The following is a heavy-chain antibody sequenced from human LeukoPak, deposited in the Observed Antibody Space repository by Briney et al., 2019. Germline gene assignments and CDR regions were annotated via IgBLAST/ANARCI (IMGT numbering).Heavy chain of an antibody. CDR3: ARLGDPTTVVTHYYYYGMDV. V-gene: IGHV5-51*01. CDR1: GYTFTSYW. J-gene: IGHJ6*02. CDR2: IYPGDSDT. D-gene: IGHD4-23*01. Sequence: GESLKISCKGTGYTFTSYWIGWVRQMPGKGLEWMGIIYPGDSDTRYSPSFQGQVTISADKSISTAYLQWSSLKASDTAMYYCARLGDPTTVVTHYYYYGMDVWGQGTTVTVSS.